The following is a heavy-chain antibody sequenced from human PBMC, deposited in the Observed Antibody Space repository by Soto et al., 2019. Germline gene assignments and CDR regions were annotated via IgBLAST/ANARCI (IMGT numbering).Heavy chain of an antibody. CDR1: GYTFTSYA. CDR3: ARDGAAYYYYGMDV. Sequence: QVQLVQSGAEVKKPGASVKVSCKASGYTFTSYAMHWVRQAPGQRLEWMGWINAGNGNTKYSQKFQGRVTINRDTSASTAYMELSSLRSEDTAVYYCARDGAAYYYYGMDVWGQGTTVTVSS. CDR2: INAGNGNT. V-gene: IGHV1-3*01. J-gene: IGHJ6*02. D-gene: IGHD3-16*01.